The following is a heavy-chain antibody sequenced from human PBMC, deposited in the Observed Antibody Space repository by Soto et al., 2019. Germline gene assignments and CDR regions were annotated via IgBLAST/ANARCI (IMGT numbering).Heavy chain of an antibody. CDR3: AHRRPYSNSPEYFFDY. CDR2: FYWDDDK. J-gene: IGHJ4*02. Sequence: QITLKESGPTLVKPTQTLTLTCTFSGFSLSTSGVDVGWIRQPPGKALEWLALFYWDDDKRYKPSLKSRLTLTKGTSRNQVVLTMTNMDPLDTATYYCAHRRPYSNSPEYFFDYWGQGTLVTVSS. CDR1: GFSLSTSGVD. D-gene: IGHD6-6*01. V-gene: IGHV2-5*02.